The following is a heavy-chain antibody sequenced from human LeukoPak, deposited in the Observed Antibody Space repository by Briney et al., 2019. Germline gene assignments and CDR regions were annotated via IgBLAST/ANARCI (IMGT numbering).Heavy chain of an antibody. V-gene: IGHV3-21*01. D-gene: IGHD4-23*01. CDR2: ISSSSSYI. J-gene: IGHJ4*02. Sequence: GGSLRLSCAASGFTFSSYSMNWFHQAPEKGLEWVSSISSSSSYIYYADSVKGRFTISRDNAKNSLYLQMNSLRAEDTAVYYCAREPRWYFDYWGQGTLVTVSS. CDR1: GFTFSSYS. CDR3: AREPRWYFDY.